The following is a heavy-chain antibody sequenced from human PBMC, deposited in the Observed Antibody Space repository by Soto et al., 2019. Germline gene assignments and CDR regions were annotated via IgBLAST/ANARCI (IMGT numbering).Heavy chain of an antibody. D-gene: IGHD3-10*01. CDR3: ARSKALTVWFGESPGRFDP. Sequence: QVQLQESGPGLVKPSETLSLTCTVSGGSISSYYWSWIRQPPGKGLEWIGYIYYSGSTNYNPSLKSRVTISVDTSKNQFSLKLSSVTAADTAVYYCARSKALTVWFGESPGRFDPWGQGTLVTVSS. V-gene: IGHV4-59*01. CDR2: IYYSGST. CDR1: GGSISSYY. J-gene: IGHJ5*02.